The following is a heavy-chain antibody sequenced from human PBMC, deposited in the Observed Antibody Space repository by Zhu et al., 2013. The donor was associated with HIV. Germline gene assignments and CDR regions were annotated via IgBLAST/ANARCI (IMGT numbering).Heavy chain of an antibody. J-gene: IGHJ5*02. D-gene: IGHD2-2*01. V-gene: IGHV1-69*06. CDR1: GGTFSSYA. Sequence: QVQLVQSGAEVKKPGSSVKVSCKASGGTFSSYAISWVRQAPGQGLEWMGGIIPIFGTANYAQKFQGRVTITADKSTSTAYMELSSLRSEDTAVYYCARDSFGALVPAALNWFDPWGQGTLVTVSS. CDR3: ARDSFGALVPAALNWFDP. CDR2: IIPIFGTA.